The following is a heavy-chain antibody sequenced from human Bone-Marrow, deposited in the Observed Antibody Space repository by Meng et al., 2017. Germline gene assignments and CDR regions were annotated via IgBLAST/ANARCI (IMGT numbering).Heavy chain of an antibody. CDR3: ARGRGVVITPNWFDS. J-gene: IGHJ5*01. D-gene: IGHD3-22*01. Sequence: QLLLPQWVAEALKRWETLSLTGAVDGGSIGGYYGSWIRQSPGKGLGWIGEINDSGSTNYSPSLEGRVTISVDTSNNQFSQKLGSVTAADTAVYYGARGRGVVITPNWFDSWGQGTLVTVSS. CDR2: INDSGST. CDR1: GGSIGGYY. V-gene: IGHV4-34*01.